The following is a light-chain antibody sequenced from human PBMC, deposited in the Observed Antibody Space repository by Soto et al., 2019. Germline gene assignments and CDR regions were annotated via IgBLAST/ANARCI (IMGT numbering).Light chain of an antibody. CDR1: SSNIGSNY. CDR2: RNN. Sequence: QSVLTQPPSASGTPGHRVTISCSGSSSNIGSNYVYWYQQLPGTAPKLLSYRNNQRHSGVPDRFSGSKSGTSASLAFSVLRSEDEADYYCAAWDDSLSGPVFGGGTKVTVL. CDR3: AAWDDSLSGPV. J-gene: IGLJ3*02. V-gene: IGLV1-47*01.